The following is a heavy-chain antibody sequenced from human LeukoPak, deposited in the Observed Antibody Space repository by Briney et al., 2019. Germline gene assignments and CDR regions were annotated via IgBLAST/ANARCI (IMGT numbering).Heavy chain of an antibody. CDR2: IYYSGST. Sequence: PSGTLSLTCAVSGGSISSSNWWSWVRQPPGKGLEWIGSIYYSGSTYYNPSLKSRVTISVDTSKNQFSLKLSFVTAADTAVYYCARYVNYDSSGYPKDAFDIWGQGTMVTVSS. D-gene: IGHD3-22*01. CDR1: GGSISSSNW. V-gene: IGHV4-4*02. J-gene: IGHJ3*02. CDR3: ARYVNYDSSGYPKDAFDI.